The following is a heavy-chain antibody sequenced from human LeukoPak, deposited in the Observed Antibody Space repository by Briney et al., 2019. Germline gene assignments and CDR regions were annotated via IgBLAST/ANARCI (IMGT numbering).Heavy chain of an antibody. CDR2: ISSSSSYI. J-gene: IGHJ4*02. Sequence: PGGSLRLSCAASGFTFSSYSMNWVRQAPGKGLEWVSSISSSSSYIYYADSVKGRFTISRDNAKNSLYLQMNSLRAEDTAVYYCAKGKGITMIVVVLPDYWGQGTLVTVSS. D-gene: IGHD3-22*01. CDR1: GFTFSSYS. CDR3: AKGKGITMIVVVLPDY. V-gene: IGHV3-21*04.